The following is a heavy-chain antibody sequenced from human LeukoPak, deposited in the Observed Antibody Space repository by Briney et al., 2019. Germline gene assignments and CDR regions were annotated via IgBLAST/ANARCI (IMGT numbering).Heavy chain of an antibody. CDR1: GYTFTSYY. D-gene: IGHD2-21*02. CDR3: YCGGDIGGFDY. Sequence: ASVKVSCKASGYTFTSYYMHWMRQAPGQGLEWMGIINPSGGSTSYAQKFQGRVTMTRDTSTSTVYMELSSLRSEDTAVYYCYCGGDIGGFDYWGQGTLVTVSS. CDR2: INPSGGST. V-gene: IGHV1-46*01. J-gene: IGHJ4*02.